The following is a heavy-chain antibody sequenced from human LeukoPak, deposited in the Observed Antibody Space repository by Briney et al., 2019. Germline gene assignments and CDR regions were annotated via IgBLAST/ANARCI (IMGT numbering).Heavy chain of an antibody. CDR2: IKQDGSEK. CDR1: GFTFSSYW. J-gene: IGHJ6*03. CDR3: ARVGSSWLLYYYYYYMDV. D-gene: IGHD6-13*01. V-gene: IGHV3-7*01. Sequence: GGSLRLSCAASGFTFSSYWMSWVRQAPGKGLEWVANIKQDGSEKYYVDSVKGRFTISRDNAKNSLYLQMNSLRAEDTAVYYCARVGSSWLLYYYYYYMDVWGKGTTVTVSS.